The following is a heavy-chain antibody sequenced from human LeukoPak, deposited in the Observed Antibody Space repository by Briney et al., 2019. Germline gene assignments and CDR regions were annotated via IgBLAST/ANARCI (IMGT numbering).Heavy chain of an antibody. CDR2: IYAGGRS. CDR1: NVSISSGSHY. V-gene: IGHV4-61*02. D-gene: IGHD6-13*01. CDR3: ARVRWRGSSWYGHDFDY. J-gene: IGHJ4*02. Sequence: SETLSLTCTVSNVSISSGSHYWNWIRQPAGKGLEWIGRIYAGGRSNYNPSLRSRVTISVDTSKNQFSLKLSSVTAADTAVYYCARVRWRGSSWYGHDFDYWGQGTLVTVSS.